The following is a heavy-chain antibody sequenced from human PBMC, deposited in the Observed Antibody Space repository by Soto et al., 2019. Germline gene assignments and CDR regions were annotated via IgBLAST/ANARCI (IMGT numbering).Heavy chain of an antibody. CDR3: AKEYCSSTSCYLGSFDY. V-gene: IGHV3-23*01. J-gene: IGHJ4*02. D-gene: IGHD2-2*01. CDR1: GFTFSSYA. CDR2: ISGSGGST. Sequence: EVQLLESGGGLVQPGGSLRLSCAASGFTFSSYAMSWVRQAPGKGLEWVSAISGSGGSTYYADSVKGRFTISRDNSKNTLYLQMNSLRAEDTAVYYCAKEYCSSTSCYLGSFDYWGQGTPVTVSS.